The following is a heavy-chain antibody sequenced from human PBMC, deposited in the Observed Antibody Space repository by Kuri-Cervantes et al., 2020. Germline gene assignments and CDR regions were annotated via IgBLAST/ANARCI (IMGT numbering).Heavy chain of an antibody. Sequence: ASVKVSCKASGYTFTSYYMHWVRQAPGQGLEWMGWINAHNGNTKHTQKVQGRVTMTSDTSTSTAYMELRSLRSDDTAVYYCARGASRTISGVGVNFPEYFQFWGQGSLVTVSS. CDR3: ARGASRTISGVGVNFPEYFQF. V-gene: IGHV1-18*04. CDR1: GYTFTSYY. J-gene: IGHJ1*01. CDR2: INAHNGNT. D-gene: IGHD1-26*01.